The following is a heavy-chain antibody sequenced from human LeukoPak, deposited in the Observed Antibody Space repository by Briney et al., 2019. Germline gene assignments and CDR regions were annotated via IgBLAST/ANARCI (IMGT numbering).Heavy chain of an antibody. D-gene: IGHD6-19*01. CDR3: ARLAGSGWQYYYHYYYMDV. CDR1: GGSFSGYY. V-gene: IGHV4-34*01. J-gene: IGHJ6*03. Sequence: LETLSLTCAVYGGSFSGYYWSWIRQPPGKGLEWIGEINHSGSTNYNPSLKSRVTISVDTSKNQFSLKLSSVTAADTAVYYCARLAGSGWQYYYHYYYMDVWGKGTTVTISS. CDR2: INHSGST.